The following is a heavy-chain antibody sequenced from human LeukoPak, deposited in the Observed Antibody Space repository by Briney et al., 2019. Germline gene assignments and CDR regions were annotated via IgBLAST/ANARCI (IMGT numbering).Heavy chain of an antibody. D-gene: IGHD2-15*01. V-gene: IGHV3-7*01. CDR1: GFTFSSYW. CDR2: IKQDGSEK. CDR3: AKLYCSGGSCYSDSLYFDY. J-gene: IGHJ4*02. Sequence: GGSLRLSCAASGFTFSSYWMSWVRQAPGKGLEWLANIKQDGSEKYYVDSVKGRFTISRDNAKNSLYLQMNSLRAEDTAVYYCAKLYCSGGSCYSDSLYFDYWGQGTLVTVSS.